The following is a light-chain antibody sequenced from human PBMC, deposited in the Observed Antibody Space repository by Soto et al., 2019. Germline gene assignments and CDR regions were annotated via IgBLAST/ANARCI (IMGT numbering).Light chain of an antibody. J-gene: IGKJ1*01. V-gene: IGKV3-15*01. CDR2: CAS. CDR1: QSISNT. Sequence: MTQSASTLSLSLDHRSTLSCRASQSISNTLAGYQQKPGQAPRLLIHCASTRATGFPARFSGSGSGTDFTLTISSLQSEDFAVYYCQQYNNWPWTFGQGTKVDIK. CDR3: QQYNNWPWT.